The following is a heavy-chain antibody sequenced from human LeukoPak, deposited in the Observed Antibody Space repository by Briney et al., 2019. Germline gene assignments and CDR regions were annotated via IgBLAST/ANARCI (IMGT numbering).Heavy chain of an antibody. D-gene: IGHD5-24*01. V-gene: IGHV1-69*13. Sequence: ASVKVSCKASGGTFSSYAISWVRQAPGQGLEWMGGIIPIFGTANYAQKFQGRVTITADESTSTAYMELSSLRSEDTAVYYCARGGARWLQSIDYWGQGTLVTVSS. CDR2: IIPIFGTA. CDR1: GGTFSSYA. J-gene: IGHJ4*02. CDR3: ARGGARWLQSIDY.